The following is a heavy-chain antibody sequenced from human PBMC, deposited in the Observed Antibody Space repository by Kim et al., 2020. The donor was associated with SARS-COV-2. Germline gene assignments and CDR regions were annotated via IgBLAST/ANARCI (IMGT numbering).Heavy chain of an antibody. D-gene: IGHD6-13*01. CDR3: ARVKALYSSSGLVDY. CDR1: GGSISSGDYY. V-gene: IGHV4-30-4*01. J-gene: IGHJ4*02. Sequence: SETLSLTCTVSGGSISSGDYYWSWIRQPPGKGLEWIGYIYYSGSTYYNPSLKSRVTISVDTSKNQFSLKLSSVTAADTAVYYCARVKALYSSSGLVDYWGQGTLVTVSS. CDR2: IYYSGST.